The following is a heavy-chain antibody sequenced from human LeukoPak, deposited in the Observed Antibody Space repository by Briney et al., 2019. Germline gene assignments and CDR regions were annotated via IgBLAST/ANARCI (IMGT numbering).Heavy chain of an antibody. CDR3: ARDKPPPYYYDSSGIFDY. J-gene: IGHJ4*02. CDR1: GFTFSSYG. V-gene: IGHV3-33*01. D-gene: IGHD3-22*01. CDR2: IWYDGSNK. Sequence: GGSLRLSCAASGFTFSSYGMHWVRQAPGKGLEWGAVIWYDGSNKYYADSVKGRFTTSRDNSKKALYLQMNSLRAEDTAVYYCARDKPPPYYYDSSGIFDYWGQGTLVTVSS.